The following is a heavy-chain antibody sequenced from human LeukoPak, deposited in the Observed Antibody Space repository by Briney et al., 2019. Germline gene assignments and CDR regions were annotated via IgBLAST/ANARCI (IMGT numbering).Heavy chain of an antibody. Sequence: SVKLSRNSSGYTFTIYYIHWVPHAPAQGLEWMGRISAYNGYTNYGQKLQGRVTMTTDTTTNTAYMELRSLRSDDTAVYYCARVGTGTRSFDSWGQGTLVTVSS. D-gene: IGHD1/OR15-1a*01. V-gene: IGHV1-18*01. CDR1: GYTFTIYY. CDR3: ARVGTGTRSFDS. CDR2: ISAYNGYT. J-gene: IGHJ4*02.